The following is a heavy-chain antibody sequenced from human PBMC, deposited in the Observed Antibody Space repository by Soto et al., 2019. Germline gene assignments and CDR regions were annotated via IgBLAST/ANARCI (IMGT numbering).Heavy chain of an antibody. J-gene: IGHJ4*02. CDR1: GGYFSGSY. D-gene: IGHD2-15*01. V-gene: IGHV4-34*01. CDR3: ARGGRRYGDNY. Sequence: QVQLQQWGAGLLKPSETLSLTCAVYGGYFSGSYWSWIRQPPGKGLEWIRAINHSGSTNYNPSLKSRVTISVDTSNNQSSLKLSSVTAADTAVYYCARGGRRYGDNYWGQGTLVTVSS. CDR2: INHSGST.